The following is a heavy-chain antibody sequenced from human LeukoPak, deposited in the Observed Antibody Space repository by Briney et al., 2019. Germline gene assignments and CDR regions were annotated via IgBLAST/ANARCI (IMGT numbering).Heavy chain of an antibody. CDR1: GGSISSGDYY. D-gene: IGHD4-17*01. CDR2: IYYSGST. CDR3: ARDRAVTRDFDY. Sequence: SETLSLTCTVSGGSISSGDYYWSWIRQPPGNGLEWIGYIYYSGSTYYNPSLKSRVTISVDTSKNQFSLKLSSVTAADTAVYYCARDRAVTRDFDYWGQGTLVTVSS. V-gene: IGHV4-30-4*01. J-gene: IGHJ4*02.